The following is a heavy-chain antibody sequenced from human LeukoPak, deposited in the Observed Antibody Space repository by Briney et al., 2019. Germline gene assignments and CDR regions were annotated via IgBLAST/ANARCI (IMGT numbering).Heavy chain of an antibody. J-gene: IGHJ4*02. Sequence: GGSLRLSCAASGFSFSDYWMDWVRQAPGKGMEWVANINQDGSEQYYVDSVKGRFTISRDNAKNSLYLQMNSLRAEDTAVYYCSRSLDYWSQGALVTVSS. CDR3: SRSLDY. CDR2: INQDGSEQ. CDR1: GFSFSDYW. V-gene: IGHV3-7*01.